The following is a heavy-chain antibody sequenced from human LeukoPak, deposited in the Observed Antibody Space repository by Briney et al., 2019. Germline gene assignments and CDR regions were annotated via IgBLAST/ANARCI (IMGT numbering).Heavy chain of an antibody. J-gene: IGHJ3*02. CDR1: GYTFTSYA. V-gene: IGHV1-3*01. Sequence: ASVKVSCKASGYTFTSYAMHWVRQAPGQRLEWMGWINAGNGNTKYSQKFQGRVTITRDTSASTAYMELSSLRSEDTAVYYCARKGMSMITFGGVIVNGAFDIWGQGTMVTVSS. CDR2: INAGNGNT. D-gene: IGHD3-16*02. CDR3: ARKGMSMITFGGVIVNGAFDI.